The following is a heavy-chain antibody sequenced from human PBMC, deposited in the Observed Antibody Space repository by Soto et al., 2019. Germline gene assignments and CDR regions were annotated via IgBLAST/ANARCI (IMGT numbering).Heavy chain of an antibody. Sequence: EVQLVQSGAEVKKPGESLKISCKGSGYSFTSYWIGWVRQMPGKGLEWMGIIYPGDSDTRYSPSFQGQVTISADKSISTAYLQWSSLKASDTAMYYCARLPVKSLGDSPEDWFDPWGQGTLVTVSS. V-gene: IGHV5-51*01. CDR1: GYSFTSYW. D-gene: IGHD3-10*01. CDR2: IYPGDSDT. CDR3: ARLPVKSLGDSPEDWFDP. J-gene: IGHJ5*02.